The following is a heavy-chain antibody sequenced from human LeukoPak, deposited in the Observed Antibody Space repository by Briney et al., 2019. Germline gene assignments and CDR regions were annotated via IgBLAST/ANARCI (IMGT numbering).Heavy chain of an antibody. CDR3: ARQGGYCSSTSCHTPHNWFDP. V-gene: IGHV4-61*02. Sequence: PSQTLSLTCTVSGGSISSGSYYWSWIRQPAGKGLEWIGRIYTSGSTNYNPSLKSRVTISVDTSKNQFSLKLSSVTAADTAVYYCARQGGYCSSTSCHTPHNWFDPWGQGTLVTVSS. CDR2: IYTSGST. CDR1: GGSISSGSYY. J-gene: IGHJ5*02. D-gene: IGHD2-2*03.